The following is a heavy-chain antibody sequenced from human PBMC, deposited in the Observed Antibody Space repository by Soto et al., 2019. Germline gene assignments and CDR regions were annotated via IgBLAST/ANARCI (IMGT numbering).Heavy chain of an antibody. V-gene: IGHV3-11*01. CDR1: GFTFSDYY. CDR3: ARASSGSYYYYGMDV. Sequence: PVGSLRLSCAASGFTFSDYYMSWIRQAPGKGLEWVSYISSSGSTIYYADSVKGRFTISRDNAKNSLYLQMNSLRAEDTAVYYCARASSGSYYYYGMDVWGQGTTVTVSS. D-gene: IGHD3-22*01. CDR2: ISSSGSTI. J-gene: IGHJ6*02.